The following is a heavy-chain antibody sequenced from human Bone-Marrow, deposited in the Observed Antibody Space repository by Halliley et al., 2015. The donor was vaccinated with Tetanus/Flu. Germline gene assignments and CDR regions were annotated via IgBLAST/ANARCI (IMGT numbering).Heavy chain of an antibody. CDR1: GASISGDKW. CDR2: ISHSGDT. CDR3: ARHGIDTGNFLAHFDF. Sequence: TLSLTCTVSGASISGDKWWGWVRQTPGKGLEWIGEISHSGDTNYNPSLKSRVTMSLDKSNNQFSLRLNSVTAADTAVYYCARHGIDTGNFLAHFDFWGQGILVTVSS. D-gene: IGHD2-8*02. J-gene: IGHJ4*02. V-gene: IGHV4-4*02.